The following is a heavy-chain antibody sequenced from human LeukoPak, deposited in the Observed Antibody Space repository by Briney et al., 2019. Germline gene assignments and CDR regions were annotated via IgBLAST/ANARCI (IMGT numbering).Heavy chain of an antibody. CDR2: IYYSGST. V-gene: IGHV4-59*01. CDR3: ARDGGYCGSTSCPNYYYYGMDV. D-gene: IGHD2-2*01. CDR1: GGSISSYY. J-gene: IGHJ6*04. Sequence: SETLSLTCTVSGGSISSYYWSWIRQPPGKGLEWIGYIYYSGSTNYNPSLKSRVTISVDTSKNQFSLKLSSVTAADTAVYYCARDGGYCGSTSCPNYYYYGMDVWGKGTTVTVSS.